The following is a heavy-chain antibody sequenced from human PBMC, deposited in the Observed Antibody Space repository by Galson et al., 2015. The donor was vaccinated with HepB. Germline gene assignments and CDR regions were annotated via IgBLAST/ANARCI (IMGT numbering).Heavy chain of an antibody. CDR2: IIPIFGTA. J-gene: IGHJ5*02. CDR1: GGTFSSYA. CDR3: ARDREMVYATTPYNWFDP. Sequence: SVKVSCKASGGTFSSYAISWVRQAPGQGLEWMGGIIPIFGTANYAQKFQGRVTITADESTSTAYMELSSLRSEDTAVYYCARDREMVYATTPYNWFDPWGQGTLVTVSS. D-gene: IGHD2-8*01. V-gene: IGHV1-69*13.